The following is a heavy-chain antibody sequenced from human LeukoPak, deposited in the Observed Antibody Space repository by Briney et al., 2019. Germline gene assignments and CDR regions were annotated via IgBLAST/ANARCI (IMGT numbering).Heavy chain of an antibody. D-gene: IGHD3-3*01. CDR2: IYYSGST. CDR1: CGSISSYY. CDR3: ARGRFLDAFDI. V-gene: IGHV4-59*01. J-gene: IGHJ3*02. Sequence: PSEPLSLTCTVSCGSISSYYWMWIRQPPGKGLEWIGYIYYSGSTKYKPSLKSRVTISVDTSKNQLSLELSAVTAADTAVHYCARGRFLDAFDIWGQGTMVTVSS.